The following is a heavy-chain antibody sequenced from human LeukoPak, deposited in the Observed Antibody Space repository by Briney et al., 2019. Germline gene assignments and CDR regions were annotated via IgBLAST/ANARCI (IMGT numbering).Heavy chain of an antibody. CDR3: AIGGNWGPFDY. V-gene: IGHV3-74*01. CDR1: GFTFSSYW. CDR2: IDRDGSRI. J-gene: IGHJ4*02. Sequence: PGGSLRLSCAVSGFTFSSYWMHWVRQAPGKGLVWVSRIDRDGSRINYADSVKGRFTISRDNSKNTLYLQMNSLRAEDTAVYYCAIGGNWGPFDYWGQGTLVTVSS. D-gene: IGHD4-23*01.